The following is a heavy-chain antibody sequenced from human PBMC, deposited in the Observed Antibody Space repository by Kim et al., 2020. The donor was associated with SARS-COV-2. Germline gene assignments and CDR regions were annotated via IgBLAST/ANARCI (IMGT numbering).Heavy chain of an antibody. V-gene: IGHV3-7*01. CDR3: ARGEGVAD. CDR2: DGRTR. Sequence: DGRTRFYVDSVKGRFTISRDNIRNSLSLQMSSLRVEDTAVYYCARGEGVADWGQGTLVIVSS. D-gene: IGHD6-19*01. J-gene: IGHJ4*02.